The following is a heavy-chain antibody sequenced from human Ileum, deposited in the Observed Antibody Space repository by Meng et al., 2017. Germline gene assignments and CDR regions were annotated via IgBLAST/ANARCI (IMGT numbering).Heavy chain of an antibody. CDR1: GFTFSSYW. Sequence: EVQLVESGGDLVQPGGSRRLSCAASGFTFSSYWMHWVRQAPGKGLVWVSRINSDGSTTNYADSLKGRFTISRDNAKNTLYLQMNSLRAEDTAVYYCATGGSGYFNYWGQGTLVTVSS. V-gene: IGHV3-74*01. D-gene: IGHD3-3*01. J-gene: IGHJ4*02. CDR2: INSDGSTT. CDR3: ATGGSGYFNY.